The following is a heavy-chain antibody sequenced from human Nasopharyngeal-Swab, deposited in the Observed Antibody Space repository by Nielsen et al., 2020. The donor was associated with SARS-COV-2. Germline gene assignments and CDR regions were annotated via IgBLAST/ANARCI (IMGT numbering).Heavy chain of an antibody. D-gene: IGHD3-10*01. J-gene: IGHJ3*02. Sequence: GESLKISCAASGFTFSIHGMHWVRQAPGKGLEWVAVAQHHGSGIFYADSVKGRFTISRDNSKHTVYLQLNTLRPEDTAVYYCASDFGGSGRIDAFDIWGQGTMVTVSS. CDR1: GFTFSIHG. V-gene: IGHV3-30*03. CDR3: ASDFGGSGRIDAFDI. CDR2: AQHHGSGI.